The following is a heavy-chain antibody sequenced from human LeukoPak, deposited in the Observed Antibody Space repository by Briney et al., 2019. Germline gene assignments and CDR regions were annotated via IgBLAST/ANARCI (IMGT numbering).Heavy chain of an antibody. CDR3: AKSNGYGLVDI. V-gene: IGHV4-4*02. CDR2: IYHSGST. D-gene: IGHD3-10*01. CDR1: GVSISSSNW. J-gene: IGHJ3*02. Sequence: PSGTLSLTCAVSGVSISSSNWWSWVRQPPGKGLEWIGEIYHSGSTNYNPSLKSRVTISLDTSRNQFSLKLNSVTAADTAVYYCAKSNGYGLVDIWGQGTMVTVSS.